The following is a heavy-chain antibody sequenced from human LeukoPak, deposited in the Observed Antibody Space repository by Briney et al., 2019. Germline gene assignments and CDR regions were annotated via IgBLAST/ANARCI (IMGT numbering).Heavy chain of an antibody. CDR1: GFTFSSYS. J-gene: IGHJ4*02. CDR3: AKDMGYCSSTSCYVFDY. CDR2: ISWNSGSI. D-gene: IGHD2-2*01. Sequence: GGSLRLSCAASGFTFSSYSMNWVRQVPGKGLEWVSGISWNSGSIGYADSVKGRFTISRDNAKNSLYLQMNSLRAEDTALYYCAKDMGYCSSTSCYVFDYWGQGTLVTVSS. V-gene: IGHV3-9*01.